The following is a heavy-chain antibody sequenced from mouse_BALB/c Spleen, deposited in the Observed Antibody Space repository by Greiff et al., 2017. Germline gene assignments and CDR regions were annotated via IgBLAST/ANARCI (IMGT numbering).Heavy chain of an antibody. V-gene: IGHV7-3*02. CDR1: GFTFTDYY. J-gene: IGHJ3*01. D-gene: IGHD1-1*01. CDR2: IRNKANGYTT. Sequence: DVMLVESGGGLVQPGGSLRLSCATSGFTFTDYYMSWVRQPPGKALEWLGFIRNKANGYTTEYSASVKGRFTISRDNSQSILYLQMNTLRAEDSATYYCARDMSYGSREDWFAYWGQGTLVTVSA. CDR3: ARDMSYGSREDWFAY.